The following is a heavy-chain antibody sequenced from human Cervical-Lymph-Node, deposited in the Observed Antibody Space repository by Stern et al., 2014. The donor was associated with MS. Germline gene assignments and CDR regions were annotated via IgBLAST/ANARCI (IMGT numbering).Heavy chain of an antibody. J-gene: IGHJ5*02. CDR3: ARRAGGSDNYFDP. CDR1: GGSIISGDFY. D-gene: IGHD4/OR15-4a*01. CDR2: IYCSGST. V-gene: IGHV4-31*03. Sequence: VQLEESGPGLVQPSQTLSLTCTVSGGSIISGDFYWSWIRQLPGKGLDWIGYIYCSGSTYYNPSLNSRVTISVDTANNQFSLKLSSVTAADTAVYYCARRAGGSDNYFDPWGQGTLVTVSS.